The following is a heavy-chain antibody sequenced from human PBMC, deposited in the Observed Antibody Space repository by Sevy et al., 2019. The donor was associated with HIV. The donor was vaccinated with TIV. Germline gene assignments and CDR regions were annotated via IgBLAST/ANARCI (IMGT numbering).Heavy chain of an antibody. J-gene: IGHJ3*01. CDR1: GFSFNTHA. CDR3: AKALNPALVSMIEVIFRSLKGFDV. Sequence: GESLKISCAASGFSFNTHAMNWVRQAPGKGLKWVSVIRGIGSSTYYADSVKGRFTISRDNSKNTLYLQMNSQRADDTAVYYCAKALNPALVSMIEVIFRSLKGFDVWGQGTMVTVSS. V-gene: IGHV3-23*01. CDR2: IRGIGSST. D-gene: IGHD3-22*01.